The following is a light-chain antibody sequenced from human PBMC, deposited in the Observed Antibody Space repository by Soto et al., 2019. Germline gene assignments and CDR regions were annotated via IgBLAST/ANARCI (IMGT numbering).Light chain of an antibody. CDR2: KVN. CDR1: SSEVGG. CDR3: NSYTSSNSCV. Sequence: QSALTQPASVSGSPGQSITISCTGTSSEVGGPRQSPQIMIYKVNNRPSGVSDRFSGSKSGNTASLTISGLQAEDEADYYCNSYTSSNSCVFGAGTQLTVL. V-gene: IGLV2-14*01. J-gene: IGLJ7*01.